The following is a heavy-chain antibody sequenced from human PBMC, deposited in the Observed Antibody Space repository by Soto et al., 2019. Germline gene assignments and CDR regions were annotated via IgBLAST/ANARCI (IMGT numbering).Heavy chain of an antibody. Sequence: PSETLSLTCPVSGGTISSYYWSWMRQPPGKGLEWIGNIYDSGNTNYNPSLKSRVTISLDTSKNQFSLKLSSVTAADTAVYYCARRYSSTWYFDSWGRGTLVTVSS. D-gene: IGHD6-13*01. CDR1: GGTISSYY. CDR2: IYDSGNT. V-gene: IGHV4-59*08. J-gene: IGHJ4*02. CDR3: ARRYSSTWYFDS.